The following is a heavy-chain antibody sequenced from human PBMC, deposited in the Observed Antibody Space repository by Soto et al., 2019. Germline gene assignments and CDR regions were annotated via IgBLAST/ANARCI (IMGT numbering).Heavy chain of an antibody. CDR2: ITGSGGDT. CDR1: GFIVSDTY. Sequence: GGSLRLSCTASGFIVSDTYVNWVRQAPGKGLEWVSAITGSGGDTYYVNFVDGRFTTSRDNSKNTLFLLMTSLGAEDTGGYCWAKLGDTPWSPHYYFPPGGQGTLVTASS. CDR3: AKLGDTPWSPHYYFPP. D-gene: IGHD3-22*01. J-gene: IGHJ5*02. V-gene: IGHV3-23*01.